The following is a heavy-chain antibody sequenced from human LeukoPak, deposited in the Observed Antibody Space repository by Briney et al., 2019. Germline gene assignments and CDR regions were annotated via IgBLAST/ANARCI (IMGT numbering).Heavy chain of an antibody. CDR1: GFTFSSYA. V-gene: IGHV3-23*01. J-gene: IGHJ4*02. CDR2: ISGSGGST. Sequence: PGRSLRLSCAASGFTFSSYAMHWVRQAPGKGLEWVSAISGSGGSTYYADSVKGRFTISRDNSKNTLYLQMNSLRAEDTAVYYCAKGEYAYCGGDCYPLDYWGQGTLVTVSS. D-gene: IGHD2-21*02. CDR3: AKGEYAYCGGDCYPLDY.